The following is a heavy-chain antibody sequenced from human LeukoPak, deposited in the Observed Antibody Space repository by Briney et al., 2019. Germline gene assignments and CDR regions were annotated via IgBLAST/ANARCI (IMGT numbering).Heavy chain of an antibody. CDR3: ARLDIAMAVYYFDY. Sequence: GGSLRLSCAASGFTFSSYWMSWVRQAPGKGPEGVANIKQDGSEKYYVDSVKGRFTISRDNAKNSLYLQMNSLRAEDTAVYYCARLDIAMAVYYFDYWGQGTLVTVSS. V-gene: IGHV3-7*01. J-gene: IGHJ4*02. CDR1: GFTFSSYW. CDR2: IKQDGSEK. D-gene: IGHD5-18*01.